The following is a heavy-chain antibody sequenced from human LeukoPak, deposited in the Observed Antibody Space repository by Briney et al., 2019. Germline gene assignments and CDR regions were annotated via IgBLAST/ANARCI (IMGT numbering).Heavy chain of an antibody. CDR3: ARPRPPTEVTPDWYFDL. J-gene: IGHJ2*01. Sequence: SETLSLTCSVSGGSISNYFWTWIRQPPGKGLEWIGYIYSSGSTYYNPSLKSRVTISVDTSKNQFSLKLSSVTAADTAVYYCARPRPPTEVTPDWYFDLWGRGTLVTVSS. D-gene: IGHD4-23*01. CDR2: IYSSGST. CDR1: GGSISNYF. V-gene: IGHV4-59*08.